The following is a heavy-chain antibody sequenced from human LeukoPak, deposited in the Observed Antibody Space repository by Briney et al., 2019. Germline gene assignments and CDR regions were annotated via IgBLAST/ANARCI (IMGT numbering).Heavy chain of an antibody. CDR1: GGTFSSYT. D-gene: IGHD5-12*01. CDR3: ASGYDKGEFDY. Sequence: GASVKVSCKASGGTFSSYTISWVRQAPGQGLEWMGWINPNSGGTNYAQKFQGRVTMTRDTSISTAYMELSRLRSDDTAVYYCASGYDKGEFDYWGQGTLVTVSS. V-gene: IGHV1-2*02. CDR2: INPNSGGT. J-gene: IGHJ4*02.